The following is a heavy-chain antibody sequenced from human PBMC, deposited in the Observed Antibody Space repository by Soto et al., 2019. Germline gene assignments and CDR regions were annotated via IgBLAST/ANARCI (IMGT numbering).Heavy chain of an antibody. J-gene: IGHJ4*02. CDR2: IYWNDDR. CDR3: AHRRHSRPLSQAVDFDD. D-gene: IGHD6-19*01. CDR1: GFSLSTPSLG. Sequence: SGHPLVIPTPALTLDCPVYGFSLSTPSLGVVWIRQPPGKALEWLALIYWNDDRRYSPSLKSRLTITKDTSKNQVVLTMTNLDPVDTATYYWAHRRHSRPLSQAVDFDDWGQGTMGTV. V-gene: IGHV2-5*01.